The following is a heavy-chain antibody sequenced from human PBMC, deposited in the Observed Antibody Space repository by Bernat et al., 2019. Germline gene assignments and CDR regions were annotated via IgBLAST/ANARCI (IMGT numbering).Heavy chain of an antibody. D-gene: IGHD1-14*01. Sequence: VQLLESGGGLVQPGGSLRLSCAASGFTFSSYGMHWVRQAPGKGLEWVAVISYDGSNKYYADSVKGRFTISRDNSKNTLYLQMNSLRAEDTAVYYCAKDRTHGDPDYFDYWGQGTLVTVSS. V-gene: IGHV3-30*18. CDR3: AKDRTHGDPDYFDY. CDR2: ISYDGSNK. CDR1: GFTFSSYG. J-gene: IGHJ4*02.